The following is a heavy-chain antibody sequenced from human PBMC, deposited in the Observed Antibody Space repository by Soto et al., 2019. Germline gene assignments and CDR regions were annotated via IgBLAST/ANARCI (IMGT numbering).Heavy chain of an antibody. CDR1: GYTFTSYY. CDR3: ARVDTRHLDY. CDR2: INPSGGST. Sequence: QVQLVQSGAEVKKPGASVKVSCKASGYTFTSYYMHWVRQAPGQGLEWMGIINPSGGSTSYAQKFQGRVAITRDTSMSTVYMELSRLRCEDTALYYCARVDTRHLDYWGQGTLVTVSS. J-gene: IGHJ4*02. V-gene: IGHV1-46*03.